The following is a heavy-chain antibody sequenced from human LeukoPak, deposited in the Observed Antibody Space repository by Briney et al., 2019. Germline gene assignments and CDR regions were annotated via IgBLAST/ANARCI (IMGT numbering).Heavy chain of an antibody. CDR3: ARGGGSTQGTAWFDP. D-gene: IGHD2-2*01. V-gene: IGHV1-2*02. Sequence: GASVKVSCKASGYTFTGYYMHWVRQAPGQGLEWMGWINPNSGGTNYAQKFQGRVTMTRDTSISTAYMELSRLRSHDTAVYYCARGGGSTQGTAWFDPWGQGTLVTVSS. CDR1: GYTFTGYY. J-gene: IGHJ5*02. CDR2: INPNSGGT.